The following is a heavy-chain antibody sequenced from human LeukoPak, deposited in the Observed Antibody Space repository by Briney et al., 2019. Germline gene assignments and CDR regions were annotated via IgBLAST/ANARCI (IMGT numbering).Heavy chain of an antibody. CDR3: AREVGSINDY. CDR2: ISYDGSEK. D-gene: IGHD1-14*01. CDR1: GFIFSSYV. V-gene: IGHV3-30*03. Sequence: PGGSLRLSCAASGFIFSSYVMHWVRQAPGKGLEWVAVISYDGSEKYYAESVKGRFTISRDSSKNTLYLQMNSLRPEDTAVYYCAREVGSINDYWGQGTLVTVSS. J-gene: IGHJ4*02.